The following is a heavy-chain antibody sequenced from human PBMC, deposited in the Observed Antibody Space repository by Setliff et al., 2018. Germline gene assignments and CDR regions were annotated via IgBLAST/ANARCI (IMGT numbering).Heavy chain of an antibody. CDR2: ISSGSANI. Sequence: GGSLRLSCAASGFAFSYHSMNWVRQAPGKGLEWISHISSGSANIYYADSVKGRFTISRDNAQNSLYLQMNNLRAEDTAVYYCAKHVLSSGWPNDAFDFWGQGTMVTVSS. D-gene: IGHD6-25*01. CDR3: AKHVLSSGWPNDAFDF. V-gene: IGHV3-48*01. J-gene: IGHJ3*01. CDR1: GFAFSYHS.